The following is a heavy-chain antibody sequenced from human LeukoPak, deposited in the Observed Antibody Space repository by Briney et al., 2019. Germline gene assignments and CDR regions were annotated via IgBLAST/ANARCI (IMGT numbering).Heavy chain of an antibody. CDR1: GFTFSIYN. J-gene: IGHJ4*02. Sequence: GGSLRLSCAASGFTFSIYNMNWVRQAPGKGLEWVSSISSSRSYIYYADSVKGRFTISRDNAKNSLYLQMNSLRAEDTAVYYCSRLRGYSYGYADYWGQGTLVTVSS. CDR3: SRLRGYSYGYADY. V-gene: IGHV3-21*01. D-gene: IGHD5-18*01. CDR2: ISSSRSYI.